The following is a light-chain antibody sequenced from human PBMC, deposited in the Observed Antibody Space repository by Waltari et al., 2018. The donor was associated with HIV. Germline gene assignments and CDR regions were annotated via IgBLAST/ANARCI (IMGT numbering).Light chain of an antibody. CDR3: QHRTTWPPT. CDR2: DAS. CDR1: QSVQEF. J-gene: IGKJ4*01. V-gene: IGKV3-11*01. Sequence: EIVLTQSPAILSVSPGETATLSCRASQSVQEFLAWYQRRPGQVPRLVVYDASKRAASVPDRFSGSGFGTDFTLTISGLEPEDVAFYYCQHRTTWPPTFGGGTRVEIE.